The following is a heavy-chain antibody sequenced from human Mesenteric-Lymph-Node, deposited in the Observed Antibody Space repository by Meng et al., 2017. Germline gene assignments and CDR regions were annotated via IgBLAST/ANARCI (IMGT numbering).Heavy chain of an antibody. D-gene: IGHD4-17*01. V-gene: IGHV3-23*01. J-gene: IGHJ4*02. Sequence: EVQLLESGGGLVQPGGSLRLSCAASGFTFTNFGMSGVRQAPGKGLEWVSTISGSRGSTYYADSVKGRFTISRDNSKNTLYLQMNSLRAEDTAVYYCAKDQPDYGDYQEDYWGQGALVTVSS. CDR3: AKDQPDYGDYQEDY. CDR2: ISGSRGST. CDR1: GFTFTNFG.